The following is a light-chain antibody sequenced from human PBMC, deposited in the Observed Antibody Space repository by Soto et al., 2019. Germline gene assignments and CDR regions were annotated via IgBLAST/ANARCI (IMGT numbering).Light chain of an antibody. CDR3: HQYNNWPPGDT. CDR2: GAS. Sequence: EIVLTQSPATLSVSPGARATLSCRASQSVSSNLAWYQHKPGQAPRLLIYGASTRATGIPARFSGSGSGTEFTLTISSLQSEDFAVYYCHQYNNWPPGDTFGQGTKLEIK. CDR1: QSVSSN. V-gene: IGKV3-15*01. J-gene: IGKJ2*01.